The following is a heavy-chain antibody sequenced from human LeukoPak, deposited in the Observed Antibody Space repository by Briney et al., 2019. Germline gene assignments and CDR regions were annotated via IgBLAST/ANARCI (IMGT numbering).Heavy chain of an antibody. CDR2: IYPRGST. CDR3: ARKKLLRYFDWPHYLDY. J-gene: IGHJ4*02. D-gene: IGHD3-9*01. Sequence: SQTLSLTCAVSGGSISSGSYSWSWIRQPPGKGLEWIGYIYPRGSTYYNPSLKSRVILSLDKSANQFSLNLSSVTAADTAVYYCARKKLLRYFDWPHYLDYWGQGTLVTVSS. V-gene: IGHV4-30-2*01. CDR1: GGSISSGSYS.